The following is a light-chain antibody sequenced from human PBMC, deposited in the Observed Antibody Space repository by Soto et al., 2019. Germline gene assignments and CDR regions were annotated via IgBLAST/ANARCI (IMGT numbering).Light chain of an antibody. CDR1: HDARWN. Sequence: DIQMTQSPSSLSASVGDRVTIACLSSHDARWNLNWFQQKPGQAPKLLVYDASNLERGIPSRFSGSGSGTDFPLPISRLQPEDVATYCCTQYSSMLSFGGGTEVDLK. V-gene: IGKV1-33*01. CDR3: TQYSSMLS. CDR2: DAS. J-gene: IGKJ4*01.